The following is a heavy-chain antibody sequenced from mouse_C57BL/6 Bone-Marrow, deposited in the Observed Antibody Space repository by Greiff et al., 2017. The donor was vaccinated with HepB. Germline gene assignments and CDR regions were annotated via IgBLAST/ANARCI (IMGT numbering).Heavy chain of an antibody. Sequence: EVKVEESGGGLVQPGGSLKLSCAASGFTFSDYGMAWVRQAPRKGPEWVAFISNLAYSIYYADTVTGRFTISRENAKNTLYLEMSSLRSEDTAMYYCARQTFITTVVATSWYFDVWGTGTTVTVSS. CDR2: ISNLAYSI. CDR1: GFTFSDYG. D-gene: IGHD1-1*01. CDR3: ARQTFITTVVATSWYFDV. J-gene: IGHJ1*03. V-gene: IGHV5-15*04.